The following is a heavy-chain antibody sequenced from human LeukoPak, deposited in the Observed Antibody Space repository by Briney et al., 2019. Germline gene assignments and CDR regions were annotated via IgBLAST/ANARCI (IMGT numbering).Heavy chain of an antibody. J-gene: IGHJ4*02. D-gene: IGHD3-10*02. Sequence: GGSLRLSCAASGFTFSNYNMNWVRQAPGKGLEWVSYISSSGSTIYYADSVKGRFTISRDNAKNSLYLQMNSLRAEDTAVYYCAELGITMIGGVWGQGTLVTVSS. CDR3: AELGITMIGGV. CDR2: ISSSGSTI. CDR1: GFTFSNYN. V-gene: IGHV3-48*04.